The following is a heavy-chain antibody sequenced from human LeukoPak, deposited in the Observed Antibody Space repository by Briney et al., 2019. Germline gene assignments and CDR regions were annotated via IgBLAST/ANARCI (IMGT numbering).Heavy chain of an antibody. D-gene: IGHD3-9*01. CDR3: ARGGLHYDILTGYYN. CDR2: ISSSSSYI. V-gene: IGHV3-21*01. J-gene: IGHJ4*02. CDR1: GFTFSSYS. Sequence: GGSLRLSCAASGFTFSSYSMNWVRQAPGKGLEWVSSISSSSSYIYYADSVKGRFTISRDNAKNSLYLQMSSLRAEDTAVYYCARGGLHYDILTGYYNWGQGTLVTVSS.